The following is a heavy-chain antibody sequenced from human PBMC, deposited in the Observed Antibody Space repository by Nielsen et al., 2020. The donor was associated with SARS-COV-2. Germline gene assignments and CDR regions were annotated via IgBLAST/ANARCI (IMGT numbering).Heavy chain of an antibody. Sequence: GESLKISCAASGFTVSRNYMSWVRQAPGKGLAWVSVIHEDGSSYYADSVKGRFTISRDNSKNTLYLQMNSLRAEDTAVYYCARDGPVGATGFDYWGQGTLVTVSS. CDR1: GFTVSRNY. CDR2: IHEDGSS. V-gene: IGHV3-53*01. J-gene: IGHJ4*02. CDR3: ARDGPVGATGFDY. D-gene: IGHD1-26*01.